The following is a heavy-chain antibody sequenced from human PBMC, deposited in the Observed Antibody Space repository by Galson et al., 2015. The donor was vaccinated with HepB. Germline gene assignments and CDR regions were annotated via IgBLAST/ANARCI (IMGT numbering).Heavy chain of an antibody. Sequence: SLRLSCAASGFTFSNYAIHWVRQAPDKGLEWVAVISYDGSTQYYADSVKGRFTSSRDNSKNTVYLQMSSLRAEDTAVYYCAKEASGRNYYFFPPPHDYWGQGTLVTVSS. D-gene: IGHD2/OR15-2a*01. J-gene: IGHJ4*02. CDR3: AKEASGRNYYFFPPPHDY. CDR2: ISYDGSTQ. CDR1: GFTFSNYA. V-gene: IGHV3-30*18.